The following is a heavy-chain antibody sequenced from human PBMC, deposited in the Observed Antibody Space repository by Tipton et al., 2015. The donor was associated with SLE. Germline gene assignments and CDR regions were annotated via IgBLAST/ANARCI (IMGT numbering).Heavy chain of an antibody. CDR1: GGSISGHY. CDR3: ARAPLRLGDSDWNYYMDV. CDR2: IFYSGNT. Sequence: TLSLTCTVSGGSISGHYWSWIRQSPGKGLEWIGYIFYSGNTDYNPSLKSRVTMSLDSAKNQFSLRLTSVTAADTAVYYCARAPLRLGDSDWNYYMDVWGNGTTVTVSS. D-gene: IGHD3-16*01. J-gene: IGHJ6*03. V-gene: IGHV4-59*11.